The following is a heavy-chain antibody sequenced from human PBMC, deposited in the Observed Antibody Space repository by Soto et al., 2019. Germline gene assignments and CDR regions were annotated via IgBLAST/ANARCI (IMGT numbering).Heavy chain of an antibody. CDR2: ISYDGSNK. J-gene: IGHJ3*02. CDR1: GFTFSSYG. V-gene: IGHV3-30*18. CDR3: AKDLGDCTNGVCYKGLTAAFDI. D-gene: IGHD2-8*01. Sequence: GGSLRLSCAASGFTFSSYGMHWVRQAPGKGLEWVAVISYDGSNKYYADSVKGRFTISRDNSKNTLYLQMNSLRAEDTAVYYCAKDLGDCTNGVCYKGLTAAFDIWGQGTMVTVSS.